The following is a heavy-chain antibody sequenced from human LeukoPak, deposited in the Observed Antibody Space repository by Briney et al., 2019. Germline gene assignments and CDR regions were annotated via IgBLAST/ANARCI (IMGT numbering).Heavy chain of an antibody. Sequence: GGSLRLSCAASGFTFSSYAMSWVRQAPGKGLEWVSAISGSGGSTYYADSVKGRFTISRDNPKNTLYLQMNSLRAEDTAVYYCAKVKVVCDSVCRDDAFDIWGQGTMVTVSS. D-gene: IGHD5/OR15-5a*01. CDR3: AKVKVVCDSVCRDDAFDI. CDR2: ISGSGGST. J-gene: IGHJ3*02. CDR1: GFTFSSYA. V-gene: IGHV3-23*01.